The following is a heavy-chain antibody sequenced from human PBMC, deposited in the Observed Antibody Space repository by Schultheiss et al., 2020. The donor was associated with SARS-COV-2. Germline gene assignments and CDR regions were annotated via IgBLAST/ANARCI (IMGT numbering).Heavy chain of an antibody. CDR2: ISSSGSTI. D-gene: IGHD4-23*01. Sequence: GESLKISCAASGFTFSSYSMNWVRQAPGKGLEWVSYISSSGSTIYYADSVKGRFTISRDNAKNSLYLQMNSLRAEDTAVYYCARDYGGNWGNAFDIWGQGTMVTVSS. V-gene: IGHV3-48*04. J-gene: IGHJ3*02. CDR1: GFTFSSYS. CDR3: ARDYGGNWGNAFDI.